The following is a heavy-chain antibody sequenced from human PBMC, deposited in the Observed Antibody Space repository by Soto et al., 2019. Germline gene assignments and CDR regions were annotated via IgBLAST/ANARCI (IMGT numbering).Heavy chain of an antibody. V-gene: IGHV4-34*01. J-gene: IGHJ4*02. Sequence: SETLSLTCAVYDGSFSGYYWSWIRQPPGKGLEWIGEINHSGSTNYNPSLKSRVTISVDTSKNQFSLKLSSVTAADTAVYYCARGRGDIVVVPAASFDYWGQGTLVTVSS. CDR1: DGSFSGYY. CDR3: ARGRGDIVVVPAASFDY. CDR2: INHSGST. D-gene: IGHD2-2*01.